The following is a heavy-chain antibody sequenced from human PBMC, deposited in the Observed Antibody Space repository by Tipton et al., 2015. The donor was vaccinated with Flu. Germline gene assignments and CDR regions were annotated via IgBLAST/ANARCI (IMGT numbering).Heavy chain of an antibody. D-gene: IGHD1-1*01. Sequence: TLSLTCTVSGGSINSNYWSWIRQPPGKGLEWIGYIYYSGSTSYNPSLDSRVTISIDMSKNQFSLRLSSVTSADTAVYYCARVIGIYQLDDAFDIWGLGTMVTVSS. V-gene: IGHV4-59*01. J-gene: IGHJ3*02. CDR2: IYYSGST. CDR1: GGSINSNY. CDR3: ARVIGIYQLDDAFDI.